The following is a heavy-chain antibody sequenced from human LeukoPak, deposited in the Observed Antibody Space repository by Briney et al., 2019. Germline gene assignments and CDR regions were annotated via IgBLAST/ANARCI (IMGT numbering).Heavy chain of an antibody. J-gene: IGHJ4*02. D-gene: IGHD3-22*01. CDR2: ISNNGITT. V-gene: IGHV3-74*03. Sequence: GGSLRLSCVGSGFTFSNFWMHWVRQAPGKGPVWVSRISNNGITTTDADSVRGRFTISRDNAKNTLYLQMNSLRAEDTAVYYCARGAYYYEDWGQGTLVTVSS. CDR1: GFTFSNFW. CDR3: ARGAYYYED.